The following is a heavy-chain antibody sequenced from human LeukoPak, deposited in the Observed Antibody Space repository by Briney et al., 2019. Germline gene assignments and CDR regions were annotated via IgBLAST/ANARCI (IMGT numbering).Heavy chain of an antibody. CDR3: LKNIGMGVGTIFHA. CDR1: GFGFKEYM. V-gene: IGHV3-43*01. Sequence: ATSGFGFKEYMSDAVCQAPGKGLEWVSVIIWNGRSTTYADSVKGRFTIYRDNDIDSLYLQMNGLAKEFGGWYYGLKNIGMGVGTIFHAWGQGTLVTVSS. D-gene: IGHD1-14*01. J-gene: IGHJ5*02. CDR2: IIWNGRST.